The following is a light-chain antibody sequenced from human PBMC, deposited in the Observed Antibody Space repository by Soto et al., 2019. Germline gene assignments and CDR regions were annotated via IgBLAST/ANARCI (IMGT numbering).Light chain of an antibody. CDR3: QQYDTYPFT. J-gene: IGKJ3*01. Sequence: DIQLTQSPSTLSASVGDRVTITCRASQSINTWLAWYQQKPGRAPKLLFYRASSLQSGVPSRFSGSGSETEFTLTISSLQPDDLATYYCQQYDTYPFTFGPGTKV. CDR2: RAS. CDR1: QSINTW. V-gene: IGKV1-5*03.